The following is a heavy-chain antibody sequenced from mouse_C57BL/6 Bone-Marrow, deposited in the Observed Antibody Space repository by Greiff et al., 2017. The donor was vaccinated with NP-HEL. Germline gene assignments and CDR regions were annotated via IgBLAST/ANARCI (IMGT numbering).Heavy chain of an antibody. Sequence: QVQLQQSGAELVKPGASVKISCKASGYAFSSYWMNWVKQRPGKGLEWIGQIYPGDGDTNYNGKFKGKATLTADKSSSTAYMQLSSLTSEDSAVYFCARLITTVVATGYYFDDWGQGTTLTVSS. CDR1: GYAFSSYW. D-gene: IGHD1-1*01. CDR2: IYPGDGDT. J-gene: IGHJ2*01. V-gene: IGHV1-80*01. CDR3: ARLITTVVATGYYFDD.